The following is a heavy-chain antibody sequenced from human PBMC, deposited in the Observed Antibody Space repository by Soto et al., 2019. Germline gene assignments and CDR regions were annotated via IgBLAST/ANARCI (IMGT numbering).Heavy chain of an antibody. CDR1: GYTFTSYA. CDR2: INAGNGNT. V-gene: IGHV1-3*01. Sequence: ASVKFSCKASGYTFTSYAMHWVRQAPGQRLEWMGWINAGNGNTKYSKKFQGRVTITRDTSASTAYRELSSLRSEDTAVYYCAGVDGWLQSSYYYGMDVWGQGTTVTVSS. CDR3: AGVDGWLQSSYYYGMDV. J-gene: IGHJ6*02. D-gene: IGHD5-12*01.